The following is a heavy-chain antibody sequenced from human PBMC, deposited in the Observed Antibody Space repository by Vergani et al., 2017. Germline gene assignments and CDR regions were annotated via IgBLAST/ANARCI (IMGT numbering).Heavy chain of an antibody. CDR3: ARHPRTIFNAFDI. J-gene: IGHJ3*02. V-gene: IGHV5-10-1*01. CDR2: IDPSDSYT. Sequence: EVQLVQSGAEVKKPGESLRTSCKGSGYSFTSYWISWVRQMPGKGLEWMGRIDPSDSYTNYSPSFQGHVTISADKSISTAYLQWSSLKASDTAMCYCARHPRTIFNAFDIWGQGTMVTVSS. CDR1: GYSFTSYW. D-gene: IGHD3-9*01.